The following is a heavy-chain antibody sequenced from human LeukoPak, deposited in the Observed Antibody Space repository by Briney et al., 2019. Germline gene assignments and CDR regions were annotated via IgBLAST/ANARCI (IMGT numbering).Heavy chain of an antibody. Sequence: PSETLSLTCSVSGGSISSSSYYWGWIRQPPGKGLEWIGSIYYSGSTYYNPSLKSRVTISVDTSKNQFSLKLSSVTAADTAVYYCARDHSVRGYFDWSKSYNWFDPWGQGTLVTVSS. CDR3: ARDHSVRGYFDWSKSYNWFDP. D-gene: IGHD3-9*01. V-gene: IGHV4-39*07. CDR2: IYYSGST. J-gene: IGHJ5*02. CDR1: GGSISSSSYY.